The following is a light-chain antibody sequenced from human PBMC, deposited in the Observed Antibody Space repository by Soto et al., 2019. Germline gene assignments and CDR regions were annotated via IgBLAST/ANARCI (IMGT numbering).Light chain of an antibody. CDR2: LEGSGSY. Sequence: QSVLTQSSSASASLGSSVKLTCTLSSGHSSYIIAWHQQQPGKAPRYLMKLEGSGSYNKGSGVPDRFSGSSSGADRYLTISNLQSEDEADYYCETWDSNTHKVFGGGTKLTVL. CDR1: SGHSSYI. J-gene: IGLJ2*01. CDR3: ETWDSNTHKV. V-gene: IGLV4-60*03.